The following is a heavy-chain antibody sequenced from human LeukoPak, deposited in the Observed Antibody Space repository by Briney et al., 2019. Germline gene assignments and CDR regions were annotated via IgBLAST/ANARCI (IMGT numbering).Heavy chain of an antibody. J-gene: IGHJ4*02. CDR1: GGSFSGYY. Sequence: PSETLSLTCAVCGGSFSGYYWSWIRQPPGKGLEWIGEINHSGSTNYNPSLKSRVTISVDTSKNQFSLKLSSVTAADTAVYYCARGPGKHISYDFWSGYRKYYFDYWGQGTLVTVSS. CDR2: INHSGST. V-gene: IGHV4-34*01. D-gene: IGHD3-3*01. CDR3: ARGPGKHISYDFWSGYRKYYFDY.